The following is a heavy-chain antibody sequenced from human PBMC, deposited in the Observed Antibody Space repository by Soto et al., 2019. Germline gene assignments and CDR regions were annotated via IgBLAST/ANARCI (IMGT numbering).Heavy chain of an antibody. CDR3: TSRYGSSNRCYAY. J-gene: IGHJ4*02. CDR1: GFTFSTYW. V-gene: IGHV3-74*01. D-gene: IGHD2-2*01. Sequence: EVQLVESGGDLVQPGGSLRLSCAASGFTFSTYWMHWVRQAPGKGLVRVSRINTDGSSTNYADSVKGRFTISRDNGKNTLYLQMNSLRAEATAVYDCTSRYGSSNRCYAYWGQGTLVTVSS. CDR2: INTDGSST.